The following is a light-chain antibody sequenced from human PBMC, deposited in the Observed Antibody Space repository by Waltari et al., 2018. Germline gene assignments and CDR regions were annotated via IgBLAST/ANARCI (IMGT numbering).Light chain of an antibody. CDR1: QSVSSY. Sequence: EIVLTQSPATLSLSPGERAPLSCRASQSVSSYLAWYQQKPGQAPRLLIYDASNRATGIPARFSGSGSGTGFTLTISRLAPEDFAVYYCQQRSNWPWMFGQGTKVEIK. CDR3: QQRSNWPWM. V-gene: IGKV3-11*01. J-gene: IGKJ1*01. CDR2: DAS.